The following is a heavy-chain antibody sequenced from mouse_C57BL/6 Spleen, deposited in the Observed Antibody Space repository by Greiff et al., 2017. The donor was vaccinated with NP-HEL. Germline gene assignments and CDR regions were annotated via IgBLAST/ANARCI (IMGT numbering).Heavy chain of an antibody. J-gene: IGHJ2*01. Sequence: EVKVEESGGGLVQPGGSMKLSCAASGFTFSDAWMDWVRQSPEKGLEWVAEIRNKANNHATYYAESVKGRFTISRDDSKSSVYLQMNNLRAEDTGIYYCTRTLLSTVVARDYFDYWGQGTTLTVSS. CDR3: TRTLLSTVVARDYFDY. D-gene: IGHD1-1*01. CDR1: GFTFSDAW. V-gene: IGHV6-6*01. CDR2: IRNKANNHAT.